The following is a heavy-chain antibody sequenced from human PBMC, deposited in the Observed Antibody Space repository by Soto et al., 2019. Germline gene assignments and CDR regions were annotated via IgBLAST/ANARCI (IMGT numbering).Heavy chain of an antibody. D-gene: IGHD6-13*01. J-gene: IGHJ6*02. CDR2: IWYDGSNK. CDR3: ARDESSSWYYYYYGMDV. CDR1: GFTFSSYG. V-gene: IGHV3-33*01. Sequence: QVQLVESGGGVVQPGRSLRLSCAASGFTFSSYGMHWVRQAPGNGLEWVAVIWYDGSNKYYADSVKGRFTISRDNSKNTLDRQMNSLRAEDTAVYDCARDESSSWYYYYYGMDVWVQGTTVTVSS.